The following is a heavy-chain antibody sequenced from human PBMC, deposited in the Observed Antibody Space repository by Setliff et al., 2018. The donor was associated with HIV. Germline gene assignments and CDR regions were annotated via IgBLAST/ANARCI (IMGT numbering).Heavy chain of an antibody. V-gene: IGHV1-69*13. D-gene: IGHD6-13*01. CDR3: AREGYSSSWLNYYYYMDV. CDR2: IIPVFNVA. CDR1: GGTFSTYA. J-gene: IGHJ6*03. Sequence: SVKVSCKASGGTFSTYAFSWMRQAPGQGLEWVGGIIPVFNVANYAHKFQGRVRITADGSKSTAYMELSSLRSDDTAVYYCAREGYSSSWLNYYYYMDVWGKGTTVTVSS.